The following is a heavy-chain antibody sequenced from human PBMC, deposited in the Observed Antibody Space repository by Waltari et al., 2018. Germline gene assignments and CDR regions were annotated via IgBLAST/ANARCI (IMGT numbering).Heavy chain of an antibody. CDR2: ISHSGIT. CDR3: ARDSGWRPGED. J-gene: IGHJ4*02. CDR1: GDSIRSSNW. D-gene: IGHD6-19*01. V-gene: IGHV4-4*02. Sequence: QVQLQVSGPGLVKPSGTLSLPCAVSGDSIRSSNWWRWVRQPPGKGLEWIGEISHSGITNYNPSLKSRVTISVDKSKNQFSLKLSSVTAADTAVYYCARDSGWRPGEDWGQGTLVTVSS.